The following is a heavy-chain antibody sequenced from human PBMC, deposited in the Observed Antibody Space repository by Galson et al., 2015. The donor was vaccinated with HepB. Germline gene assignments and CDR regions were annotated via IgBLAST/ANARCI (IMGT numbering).Heavy chain of an antibody. D-gene: IGHD1-26*01. CDR1: GFTFSSYA. CDR3: ARATSIVGAEYFDY. J-gene: IGHJ4*02. CDR2: ISGSGGST. Sequence: SLRLSCAASGFTFSSYAMSWVRQAPGKGLEWVSAISGSGGSTYYADSVKGRFTISRDNSKNTLYLQMNSLRAEDTAVYYCARATSIVGAEYFDYWGQGTLVTVSS. V-gene: IGHV3-23*01.